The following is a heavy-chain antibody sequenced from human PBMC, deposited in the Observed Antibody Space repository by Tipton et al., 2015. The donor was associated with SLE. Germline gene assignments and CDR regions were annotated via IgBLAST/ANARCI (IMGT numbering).Heavy chain of an antibody. CDR1: GFTFDDYG. Sequence: GSLRLSCAASGFTFDDYGMSWVRQAPGKGLVWVSRMNSDGSSTSYADSVKGRFTISRDNAKNTLYLQMNSLRAEDTAVYYCAKETPWVGVFDYWGQGTLVTVSS. V-gene: IGHV3-74*01. CDR3: AKETPWVGVFDY. J-gene: IGHJ4*02. D-gene: IGHD1-26*01. CDR2: MNSDGSST.